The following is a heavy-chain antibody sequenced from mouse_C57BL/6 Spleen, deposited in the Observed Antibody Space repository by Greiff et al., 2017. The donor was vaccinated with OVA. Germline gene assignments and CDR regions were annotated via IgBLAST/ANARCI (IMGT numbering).Heavy chain of an antibody. D-gene: IGHD6-1*01. CDR1: GYTFTSYW. CDR2: IDPSDSET. V-gene: IGHV1-52*01. Sequence: VQLQQPGAELVRPGSSVKLSWKASGYTFTSYWMHWVKQRPIPGLEWIGNIDPSDSETHYNQKFKDKATLTVDKSSSTAYMQLSSLTSEDSAVYYCASSHYYFDYWGQGTTLTVSS. CDR3: ASSHYYFDY. J-gene: IGHJ2*01.